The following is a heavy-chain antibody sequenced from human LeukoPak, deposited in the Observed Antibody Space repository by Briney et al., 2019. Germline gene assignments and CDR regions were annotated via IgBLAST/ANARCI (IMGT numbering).Heavy chain of an antibody. CDR3: ARDNYDFWSGYPYYFDY. D-gene: IGHD3-3*01. Sequence: GGSLSLSCAASGFTFSSYGMHWVRQAPGKGLEWVAVIWYDGSNKYYADSVKGRFTISRDNSKNTLYLQMNSLRAEDTAVYYCARDNYDFWSGYPYYFDYWGQGTLVTVSS. CDR2: IWYDGSNK. J-gene: IGHJ4*02. V-gene: IGHV3-33*01. CDR1: GFTFSSYG.